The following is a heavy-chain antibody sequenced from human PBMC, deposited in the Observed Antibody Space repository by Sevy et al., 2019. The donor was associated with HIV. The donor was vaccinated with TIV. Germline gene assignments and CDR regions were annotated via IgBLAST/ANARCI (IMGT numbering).Heavy chain of an antibody. J-gene: IGHJ4*02. CDR3: ARATGKNN. V-gene: IGHV4-4*07. CDR2: MHSGGNT. D-gene: IGHD2-8*02. Sequence: WETLSLTCTVSGASITTYYWSWFRQPAGKGLEWIGRMHSGGNTNYNPSLQGRVTMSLDTSKNQFSLTLDFVTAADAAVYYCARATGKNNWGQGILVTVSS. CDR1: GASITTYY.